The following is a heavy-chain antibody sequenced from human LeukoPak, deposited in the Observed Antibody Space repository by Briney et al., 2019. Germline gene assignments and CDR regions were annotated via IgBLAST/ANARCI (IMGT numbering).Heavy chain of an antibody. CDR3: ARIHRYCSGGACYVLDN. J-gene: IGHJ4*02. Sequence: SETLSLTCTVSGGSVSSGSYYWSWIRQPPGRGLEWIGYVYYSGSTNYNPSFKSRITISVDTSRNQFSLQLSSVTAADTAVYYCARIHRYCSGGACYVLDNWGQGSLVTVSS. CDR2: VYYSGST. V-gene: IGHV4-61*01. CDR1: GGSVSSGSYY. D-gene: IGHD2-15*01.